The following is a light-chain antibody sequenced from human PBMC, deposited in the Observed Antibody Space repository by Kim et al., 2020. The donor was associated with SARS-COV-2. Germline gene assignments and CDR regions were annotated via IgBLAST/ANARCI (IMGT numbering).Light chain of an antibody. J-gene: IGLJ3*02. CDR3: ATWDDSLDGPL. V-gene: IGLV1-44*01. CDR2: SNN. CDR1: RSNIGANT. Sequence: QSVLTQPPSASGTPGQRVTISCSGSRSNIGANTVNWDQQLPGTAPKLLIYSNNLRPSGVPDRFSGSKSGTSASLAISGLQSEDEADYYCATWDDSLDGPLFGGGTKLTV.